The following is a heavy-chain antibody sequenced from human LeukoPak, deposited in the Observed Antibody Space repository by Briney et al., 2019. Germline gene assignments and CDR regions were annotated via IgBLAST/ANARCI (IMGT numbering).Heavy chain of an antibody. V-gene: IGHV4-4*07. CDR2: FYARGNT. Sequence: PSETLSLTCNVSGGSISNYYWSWIRQPAGKGLEWIGRFYARGNTNYNPSLKSRVTMSVDTSKNQFSLKLSSVTAADTAVYYCARVKATVITTNFDYWGQGTLVTVSS. CDR1: GGSISNYY. D-gene: IGHD4-23*01. J-gene: IGHJ4*02. CDR3: ARVKATVITTNFDY.